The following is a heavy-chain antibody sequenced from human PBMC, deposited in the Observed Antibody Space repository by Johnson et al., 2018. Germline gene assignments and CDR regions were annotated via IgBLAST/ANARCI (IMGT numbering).Heavy chain of an antibody. Sequence: QVQLVESGAEVRKPGASVKVSCKASGYTFSSYDVNWVRQATGQGLEWMGWVNPNSGNTDYAQKFQRRATMTRDTSISTVFMELSSLRSDDTAVYYCARGTGLTEPNGFDSYYNGMDVWGQGTTVTVSS. CDR3: ARGTGLTEPNGFDSYYNGMDV. J-gene: IGHJ6*02. D-gene: IGHD2-8*01. CDR1: GYTFSSYD. V-gene: IGHV1-8*01. CDR2: VNPNSGNT.